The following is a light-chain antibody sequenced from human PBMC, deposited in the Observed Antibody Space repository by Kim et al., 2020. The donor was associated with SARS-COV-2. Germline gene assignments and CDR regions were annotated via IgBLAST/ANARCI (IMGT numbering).Light chain of an antibody. J-gene: IGLJ2*01. CDR2: QDS. CDR3: QAWDSSLLV. V-gene: IGLV3-1*01. CDR1: KLGDKY. Sequence: SYELTQPPSVSVSPGQTASITCSGDKLGDKYACWYQQKPGQSPVLVIYQDSKRPSGIPERFSGSNSGNTATLTISGTQAMEEADYYCQAWDSSLLVLGGG.